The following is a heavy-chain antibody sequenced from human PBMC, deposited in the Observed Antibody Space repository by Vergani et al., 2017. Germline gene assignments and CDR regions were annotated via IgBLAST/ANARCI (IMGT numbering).Heavy chain of an antibody. V-gene: IGHV4-31*03. CDR1: GGYISRGGNY. D-gene: IGHD6-19*01. J-gene: IGHJ5*02. Sequence: QVQLQESGPGLVKPSQTLSLTRTVSGGYISRGGNYWSWIRQLPGKGLEWIWYTYYSGSNYYNSSLKSRVTISVATSKNQFSLKLSSVTAADTAVYYCARDVGIAVAGGNWFDPWGQGTLVTVSS. CDR2: TYYSGSN. CDR3: ARDVGIAVAGGNWFDP.